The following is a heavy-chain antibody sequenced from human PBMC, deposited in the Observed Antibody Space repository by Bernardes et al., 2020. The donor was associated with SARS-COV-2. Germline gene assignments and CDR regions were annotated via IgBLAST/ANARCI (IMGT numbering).Heavy chain of an antibody. CDR2: IYPSDSKT. D-gene: IGHD3-10*01. V-gene: IGHV5-51*01. J-gene: IGHJ3*02. CDR3: ARRYGAGNYHNHRNAFDI. CDR1: GFSFSAYW. Sequence: GESLKLSCQGSGFSFSAYWIAWVRQMPGKGLEWMAIIYPSDSKTIYSPSFEGQVTISADKSISTAYLQWSGLKASDTAMYYCARRYGAGNYHNHRNAFDIWGQGTMVTVSS.